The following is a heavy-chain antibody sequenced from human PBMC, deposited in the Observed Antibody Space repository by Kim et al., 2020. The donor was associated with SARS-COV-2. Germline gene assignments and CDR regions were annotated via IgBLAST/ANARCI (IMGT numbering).Heavy chain of an antibody. Sequence: GGSLRLSCAASGFTVSSNYMSWVRQAPGKGLEWVSIIYSGGSTYYADSVKGRFTISRDNSKNTLYLQMNSLRVEDTAVYYCAKTLPSSGWYFDYWGQGTL. CDR2: IYSGGST. CDR1: GFTVSSNY. D-gene: IGHD6-19*01. J-gene: IGHJ4*02. V-gene: IGHV3-66*01. CDR3: AKTLPSSGWYFDY.